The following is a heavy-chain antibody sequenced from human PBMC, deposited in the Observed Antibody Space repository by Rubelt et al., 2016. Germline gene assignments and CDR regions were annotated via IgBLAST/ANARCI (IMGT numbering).Heavy chain of an antibody. J-gene: IGHJ6*02. Sequence: LVESGGGLVQPVGSLKLSCAASGFTFSGSAMHWVRQASGKGLEWVGRIRSNANSYATAYAASVKGRFTISRDDSKNTAYLQINSLKTEDTAVYYCAGDYGVMATPEGALYYYYGRGVWGQGTTVTVSS. V-gene: IGHV3-73*01. D-gene: IGHD3-16*01. CDR3: AGDYGVMATPEGALYYYYGRGV. CDR1: GFTFSGSA. CDR2: IRSNANSYAT.